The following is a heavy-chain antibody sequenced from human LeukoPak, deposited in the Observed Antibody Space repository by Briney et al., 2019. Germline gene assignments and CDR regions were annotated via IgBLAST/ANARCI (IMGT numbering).Heavy chain of an antibody. Sequence: GGSLRLSCAASGFTFSSYAMSWVRQAPGKGLEWVSAISGSGGSTYYADSVKGRFTISRDNSKNTLYLQMNSLRAEDTAVYYCARDRSRDGYSNWGQGTLVTVSS. CDR1: GFTFSSYA. CDR2: ISGSGGST. D-gene: IGHD5-24*01. J-gene: IGHJ4*02. CDR3: ARDRSRDGYSN. V-gene: IGHV3-23*01.